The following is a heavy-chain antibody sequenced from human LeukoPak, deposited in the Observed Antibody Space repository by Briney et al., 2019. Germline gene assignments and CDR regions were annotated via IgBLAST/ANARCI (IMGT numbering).Heavy chain of an antibody. CDR2: IRSKAYGGTT. D-gene: IGHD6-19*01. Sequence: HPGRSLRLSCTASGFTFGDYAMSWVRQAPGKGLEWVGFIRSKAYGGTTEYAASVKGRFTISRDDSKSIAYLQMNSLKTEDTAVYYCTRVYGSGWYRAVYYYGMDVWGQGTTVTHSS. CDR1: GFTFGDYA. V-gene: IGHV3-49*04. CDR3: TRVYGSGWYRAVYYYGMDV. J-gene: IGHJ6*02.